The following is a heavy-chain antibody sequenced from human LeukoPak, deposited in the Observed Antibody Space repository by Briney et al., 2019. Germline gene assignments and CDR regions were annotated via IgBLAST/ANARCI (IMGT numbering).Heavy chain of an antibody. CDR2: ISSNGGST. Sequence: PGGSLRLSCSASGFTFSSYAMHWVRQAPGKGLEYVSAISSNGGSTYYADSVKGRFTISRDNSKNTLYLQMNRLRTEDTAVYYCANALDDFGGGWGQGTLVTVSS. CDR3: ANALDDFGGG. CDR1: GFTFSSYA. D-gene: IGHD4-23*01. V-gene: IGHV3-64*04. J-gene: IGHJ4*02.